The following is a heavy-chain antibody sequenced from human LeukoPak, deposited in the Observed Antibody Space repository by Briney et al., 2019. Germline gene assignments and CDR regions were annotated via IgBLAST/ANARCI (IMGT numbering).Heavy chain of an antibody. J-gene: IGHJ2*01. CDR2: ISSSSSTI. CDR3: ARSPTPDSSGYYYRPGWYFDL. V-gene: IGHV3-48*01. D-gene: IGHD3-22*01. Sequence: GGSLRLSCAASGFTFSSYSMNWVRQAPGKGLEWVSYISSSSSTIYYADSVKGRFTISRDNAKNSLYLQMNSLRAEDTAVYYCARSPTPDSSGYYYRPGWYFDLWGRGTLVTVSS. CDR1: GFTFSSYS.